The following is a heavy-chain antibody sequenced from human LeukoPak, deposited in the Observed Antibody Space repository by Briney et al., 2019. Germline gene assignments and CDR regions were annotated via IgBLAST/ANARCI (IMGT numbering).Heavy chain of an antibody. Sequence: GASVKVSCKASGYTFTSYAVHWVRQAPGQRLEWMGWINAGNGNTKYSQKFQGRVTITRDTSATTAYMELSSLRSEDTAVYYCARDEGYSSGVPFDPWGQGTLVTVSS. D-gene: IGHD6-25*01. CDR2: INAGNGNT. CDR3: ARDEGYSSGVPFDP. J-gene: IGHJ5*02. V-gene: IGHV1-3*01. CDR1: GYTFTSYA.